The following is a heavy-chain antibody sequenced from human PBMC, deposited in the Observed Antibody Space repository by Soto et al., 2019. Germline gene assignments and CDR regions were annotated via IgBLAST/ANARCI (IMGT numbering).Heavy chain of an antibody. J-gene: IGHJ4*02. V-gene: IGHV3-23*01. D-gene: IGHD6-13*01. CDR2: ISGSGGST. CDR1: GFTCSSYA. Sequence: VVSLRVSCAASGFTCSSYAMSWVRQAPGKGLEWVSAISGSGGSTYYADSVKGRFTISRDNSKNTLYLQMNSLRAEDTAVYYCAKYRAAAGQYYFDYWGQGTLVTVSS. CDR3: AKYRAAAGQYYFDY.